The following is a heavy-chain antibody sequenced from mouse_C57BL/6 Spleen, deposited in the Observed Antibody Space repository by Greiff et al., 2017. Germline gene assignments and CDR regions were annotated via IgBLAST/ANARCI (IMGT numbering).Heavy chain of an antibody. V-gene: IGHV5-9-1*02. J-gene: IGHJ2*01. Sequence: EVKVVESGEGLVKPGGSLKLSCAASGFTFSSYAMSWVRQTPEKRLEWVAYISSGGDYIYYADTVKGRFTISRDNARNTLYLQMSSLKSEDTAMYYCTRDLGWYYFDYWGQGTTLTVSS. CDR2: ISSGGDYI. D-gene: IGHD1-1*02. CDR1: GFTFSSYA. CDR3: TRDLGWYYFDY.